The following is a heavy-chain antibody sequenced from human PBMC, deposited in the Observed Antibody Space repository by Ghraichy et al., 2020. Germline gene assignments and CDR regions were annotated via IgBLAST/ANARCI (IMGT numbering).Heavy chain of an antibody. J-gene: IGHJ6*02. CDR2: INPDTGGT. Sequence: SVKVSCKASGYTFTGHYIHWVRQAPGQGLEWMGWINPDTGGTKFAQKFQGWVTMTRDTSINTAYIEMRRLMSDDTAIYYCARSLATVSSYFYYSMDVWGQGTTVTVSS. D-gene: IGHD4-11*01. CDR3: ARSLATVSSYFYYSMDV. CDR1: GYTFTGHY. V-gene: IGHV1-2*04.